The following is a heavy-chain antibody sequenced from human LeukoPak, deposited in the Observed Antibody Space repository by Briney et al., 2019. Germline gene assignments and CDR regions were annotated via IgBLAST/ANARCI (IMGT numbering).Heavy chain of an antibody. Sequence: PGTSLRLSCAASGFIFSRYAMHWVRQAPGKGLEWVSSISGSGGSILYADSVKGRFTISRDNSRNTLYVQMNSLRAEDTAVYYCANLYVWGNYRAPSAWGQGTLVTVSS. V-gene: IGHV3-23*01. CDR3: ANLYVWGNYRAPSA. D-gene: IGHD3-16*02. CDR2: ISGSGGSI. J-gene: IGHJ5*02. CDR1: GFIFSRYA.